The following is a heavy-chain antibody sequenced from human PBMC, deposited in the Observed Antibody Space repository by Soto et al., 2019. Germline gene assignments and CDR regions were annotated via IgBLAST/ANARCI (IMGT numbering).Heavy chain of an antibody. Sequence: QVQLVQSGAEVKKPGASVKVSCKASGYTFTSYGISWVRQAPGQGLEWMGWISAYNGNTNYAQKLQGRVTMTTDTSTSTAYMELRSLGSDDTAVYYCARDIVGIVVVPAAIPNWFDPWGQGTLVTVSS. CDR2: ISAYNGNT. CDR1: GYTFTSYG. V-gene: IGHV1-18*01. D-gene: IGHD2-2*03. CDR3: ARDIVGIVVVPAAIPNWFDP. J-gene: IGHJ5*02.